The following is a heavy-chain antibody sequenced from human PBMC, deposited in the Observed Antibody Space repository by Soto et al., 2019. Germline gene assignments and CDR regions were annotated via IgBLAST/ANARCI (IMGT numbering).Heavy chain of an antibody. CDR2: IIPIFGTA. CDR1: GGTFSSYA. D-gene: IGHD3-22*01. V-gene: IGHV1-69*13. CDR3: ARGGTSSGYYYSSDY. J-gene: IGHJ4*02. Sequence: SVKVSCKASGGTFSSYAISWVRQAPGQGLEWMGGIIPIFGTANYAQKFQGRVTITADESTSTAYMELRSLRSEDTAVYYCARGGTSSGYYYSSDYWGQGTLVTVSS.